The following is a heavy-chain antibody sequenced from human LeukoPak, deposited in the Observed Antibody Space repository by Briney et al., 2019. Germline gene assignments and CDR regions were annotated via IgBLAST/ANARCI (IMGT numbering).Heavy chain of an antibody. Sequence: GGSLRLSCVASGFTFSSYWMHWVRHDPRKGLVWVSRINGDGRNINYADSVKGRFTISRDNAKNSLYLQMSSLRAEDTALYYCAREMEGGGLDYWGQGTLVTVSS. CDR2: INGDGRNI. V-gene: IGHV3-74*01. CDR1: GFTFSSYW. D-gene: IGHD3-16*01. CDR3: AREMEGGGLDY. J-gene: IGHJ4*02.